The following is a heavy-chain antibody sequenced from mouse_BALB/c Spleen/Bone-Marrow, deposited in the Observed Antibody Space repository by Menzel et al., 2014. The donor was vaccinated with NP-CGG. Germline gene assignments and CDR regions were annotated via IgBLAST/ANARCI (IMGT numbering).Heavy chain of an antibody. V-gene: IGHV1-54*01. CDR3: ARYDGYLDY. CDR2: INPGSGST. D-gene: IGHD2-3*01. CDR1: GYAFTDYL. Sequence: VQLQQSGAELVRPGTSVKVSCKASGYAFTDYLMEWLKQRPGQGLEWIGVINPGSGSTNYNEKFKDKATLTADTSSNXAYMQLSSLTSDDSAVYFCARYDGYLDYWGQGTTLTVSS. J-gene: IGHJ2*01.